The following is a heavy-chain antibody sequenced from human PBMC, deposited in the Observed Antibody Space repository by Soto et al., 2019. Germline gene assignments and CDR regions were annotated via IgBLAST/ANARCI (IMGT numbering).Heavy chain of an antibody. CDR3: ARGATTVTTYYYYYYYMDV. V-gene: IGHV3-66*01. CDR1: GFTVSSNY. J-gene: IGHJ6*03. CDR2: IYSGGST. Sequence: GGSLRLSCAASGFTVSSNYMSWVRQAPGKGLEWVSVIYSGGSTYYADSVKGRFTISRDNSKNTLYLQMNSLRAEDTAVYYCARGATTVTTYYYYYYYMDVWGKGTTVTVSS. D-gene: IGHD4-17*01.